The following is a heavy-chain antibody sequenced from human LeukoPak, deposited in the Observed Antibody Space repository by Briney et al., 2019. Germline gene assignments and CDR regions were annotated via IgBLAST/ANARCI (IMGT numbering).Heavy chain of an antibody. V-gene: IGHV3-11*05. J-gene: IGHJ3*01. CDR2: ISTRSSST. CDR1: GFTFSDYY. CDR3: ARDLYSSGRNAFDL. D-gene: IGHD6-19*01. Sequence: GGSLRLSCAASGFTFSDYYMSWIRQAPGKGLEWVSHISTRSSSTNHADSVKGRFTISRDNAKRSLYLQMNRLRAEDTAVYYCARDLYSSGRNAFDLWGQGTIVTVSS.